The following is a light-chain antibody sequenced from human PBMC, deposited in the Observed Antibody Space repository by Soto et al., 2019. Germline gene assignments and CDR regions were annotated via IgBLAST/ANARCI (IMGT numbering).Light chain of an antibody. V-gene: IGKV1-5*01. CDR3: QQYNSYPIT. CDR2: DAS. Sequence: DIQMTQSPSTLSASVGDRVTITCRASQSISSWLAWYQQKPGKAPKLLIYDASSLESGVPSRFSGSGSGTEFTLTISSPQPDDFATYYCQQYNSYPITFGGGTKVEIK. J-gene: IGKJ4*01. CDR1: QSISSW.